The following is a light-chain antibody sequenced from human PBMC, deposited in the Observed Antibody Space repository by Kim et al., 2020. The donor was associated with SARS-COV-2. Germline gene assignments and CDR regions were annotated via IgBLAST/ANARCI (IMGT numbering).Light chain of an antibody. CDR3: QQYNNWPPWT. CDR1: QSVSSN. J-gene: IGKJ1*01. CDR2: GAS. Sequence: APGERDTLSCRASQSVSSNVAWYQQKPGQAPRLLIYGASTRATGIPARFSGSGSGTEFTLTISSLQSEDFAVYYCQQYNNWPPWTFGQGTKVDIK. V-gene: IGKV3-15*01.